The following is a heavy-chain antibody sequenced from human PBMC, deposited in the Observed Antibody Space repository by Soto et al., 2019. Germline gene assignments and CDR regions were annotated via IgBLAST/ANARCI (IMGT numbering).Heavy chain of an antibody. V-gene: IGHV4-59*01. Sequence: QVQLQEAGPGLVKPSETLSLTCTVSGGSIRDYFWTWIRQPPGKGLEWIGYIYYSGRTNYNPSLKSRGSISVDTPKNHFSLQLSSVTAADTAVYYCARVGGDDFGDSGGFDYWGQGTLVTVSS. D-gene: IGHD4-17*01. CDR3: ARVGGDDFGDSGGFDY. CDR2: IYYSGRT. CDR1: GGSIRDYF. J-gene: IGHJ4*02.